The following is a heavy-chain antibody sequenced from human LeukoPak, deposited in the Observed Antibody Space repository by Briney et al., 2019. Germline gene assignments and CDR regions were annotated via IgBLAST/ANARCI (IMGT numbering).Heavy chain of an antibody. Sequence: ASVKVSCKASGYIFSNYGISWVRQAPGQGLEWMGWISGHNGNTNYAQKVQDRATMTTDTSTNTAYMELKTLRSDDTAVYFCARDHAGSYYDVWSGYYNDDGGADYWGQGTLVTVSS. CDR3: ARDHAGSYYDVWSGYYNDDGGADY. CDR1: GYIFSNYG. CDR2: ISGHNGNT. V-gene: IGHV1-18*01. D-gene: IGHD3-3*01. J-gene: IGHJ4*02.